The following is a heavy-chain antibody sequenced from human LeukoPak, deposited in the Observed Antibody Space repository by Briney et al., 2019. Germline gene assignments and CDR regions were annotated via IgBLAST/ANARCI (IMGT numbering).Heavy chain of an antibody. CDR3: ATSFIAASGDWFDT. Sequence: PSETLSLTCSVSGDSIRRYSCYWIRQPAGKILEWIGHFSPTGNTYYNPSLQSRVTVSLDTSKNLFSLKLTSVTAADTAVYFCATSFIAASGDWFDTWGQGILVTVSS. J-gene: IGHJ5*02. CDR1: GDSIRRYS. D-gene: IGHD6-13*01. CDR2: FSPTGNT. V-gene: IGHV4-4*07.